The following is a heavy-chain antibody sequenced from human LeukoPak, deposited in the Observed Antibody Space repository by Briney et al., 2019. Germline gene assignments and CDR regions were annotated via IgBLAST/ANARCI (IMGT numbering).Heavy chain of an antibody. Sequence: GASVKVSCKASGYTFTNYAMVWVRQAPGQGLEWMGWINTDTGNPTYAQGFTGRFVFPLDTSVSTTYLQISSLKAEDTAVYYCAKVTGEDYFDYWGQGTLVTVSS. V-gene: IGHV7-4-1*02. CDR3: AKVTGEDYFDY. CDR1: GYTFTNYA. J-gene: IGHJ4*02. CDR2: INTDTGNP.